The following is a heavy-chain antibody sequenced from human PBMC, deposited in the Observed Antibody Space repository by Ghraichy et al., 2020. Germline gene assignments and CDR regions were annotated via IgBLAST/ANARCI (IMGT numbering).Heavy chain of an antibody. V-gene: IGHV4-4*07. J-gene: IGHJ5*02. CDR3: ARDSLRDSSGRPYNWFDP. CDR2: IYTSGST. D-gene: IGHD6-19*01. Sequence: SETLSLTCTVSGGSISSYYWSWIRQPAGKGLEWIGRIYTSGSTNYNPSLKSRVTMSVDTSKNQFSLKLSSVTAADTAVYYCARDSLRDSSGRPYNWFDPWGQGTLVTVSS. CDR1: GGSISSYY.